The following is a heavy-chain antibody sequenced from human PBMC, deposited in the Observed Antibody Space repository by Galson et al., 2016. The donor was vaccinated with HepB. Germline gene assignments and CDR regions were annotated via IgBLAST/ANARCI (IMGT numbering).Heavy chain of an antibody. Sequence: SLRLSCAASGFTFRSYSMNWVRQSPGRGLEWVSHITSSSSIIYYADSVKGRFTISRDNAKNSLYLHMHSLRDEDTAVYYCARGNYSDRSGYSFDFWGLGTLVTVSS. D-gene: IGHD3-22*01. CDR3: ARGNYSDRSGYSFDF. J-gene: IGHJ4*02. CDR1: GFTFRSYS. CDR2: ITSSSSII. V-gene: IGHV3-48*02.